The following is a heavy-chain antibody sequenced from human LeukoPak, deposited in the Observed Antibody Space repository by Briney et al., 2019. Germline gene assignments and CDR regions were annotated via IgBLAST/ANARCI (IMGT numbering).Heavy chain of an antibody. CDR1: GFTVSSNY. J-gene: IGHJ4*02. CDR3: SSGYDAYYFDY. Sequence: GESLRLSCAASGFTVSSNYMSWVRQAPGKGLEWVSYISSSGSTIYYADSVKGRFTISRDNAKNSLYLQMNSLRAEDTAVYYCSSGYDAYYFDYWGQGTLVTVSS. CDR2: ISSSGSTI. D-gene: IGHD5-12*01. V-gene: IGHV3-11*04.